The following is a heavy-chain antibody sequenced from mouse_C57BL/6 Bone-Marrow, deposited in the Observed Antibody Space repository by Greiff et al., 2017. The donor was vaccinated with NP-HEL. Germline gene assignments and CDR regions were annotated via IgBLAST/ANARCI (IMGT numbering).Heavy chain of an antibody. CDR1: GFNIKDYY. CDR2: IDPEDGET. CDR3: AVLGVITTVVKFAY. J-gene: IGHJ3*01. V-gene: IGHV14-2*01. D-gene: IGHD1-1*01. Sequence: EVQLQQSGAELVKPGASVKLSCTASGFNIKDYYMHWVKQRTEQGLEWIGRIDPEDGETKYVPKFQGKATLTAATSSNTAYLQLSSLTSEDTAVYYCAVLGVITTVVKFAYWGRGTLVTVSA.